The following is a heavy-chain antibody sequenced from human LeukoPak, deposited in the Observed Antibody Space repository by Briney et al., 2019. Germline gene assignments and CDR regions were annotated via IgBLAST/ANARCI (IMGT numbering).Heavy chain of an antibody. CDR2: IYTSGST. CDR1: GGSISSYY. V-gene: IGHV4-4*07. J-gene: IGHJ4*02. CDR3: ARASRDGYKEHFDY. Sequence: PSETLYLTCTVSGGSISSYYWSWIRQPAGKGLEWIGRIYTSGSTNYNPSLKSRVTMSVDTSKNQFSLKLSSVTAADTAVYYCARASRDGYKEHFDYWGQGTLVTVSS. D-gene: IGHD5-12*01.